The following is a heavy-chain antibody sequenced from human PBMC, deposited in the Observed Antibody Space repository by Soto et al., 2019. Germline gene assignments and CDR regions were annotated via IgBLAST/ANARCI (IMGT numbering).Heavy chain of an antibody. D-gene: IGHD2-15*01. Sequence: GGSLRLSCAASGFTFSSYGMNWVRQAPGKGLEWVSSISSSSSYIYYADSVKGRFTISRDNAKNSLYLQMNSLRAEDTAVYYCARVRYCSGGSCYNFDYWGQGTLVTVSS. CDR2: ISSSSSYI. CDR3: ARVRYCSGGSCYNFDY. CDR1: GFTFSSYG. V-gene: IGHV3-21*01. J-gene: IGHJ4*02.